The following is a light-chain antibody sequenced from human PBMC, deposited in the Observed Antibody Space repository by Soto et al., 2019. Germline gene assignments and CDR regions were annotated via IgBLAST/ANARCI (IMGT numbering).Light chain of an antibody. Sequence: EIVLTQSPATLSLSPGERATLSCRASQGVSSYLAWYQQKPGQAPRLLIYDASNRATGIPARFSGSGPGTDFTLTISSLEPEDFAVYYCQQRSNFSLTFGGGTKVEIK. J-gene: IGKJ4*01. CDR1: QGVSSY. V-gene: IGKV3D-11*01. CDR3: QQRSNFSLT. CDR2: DAS.